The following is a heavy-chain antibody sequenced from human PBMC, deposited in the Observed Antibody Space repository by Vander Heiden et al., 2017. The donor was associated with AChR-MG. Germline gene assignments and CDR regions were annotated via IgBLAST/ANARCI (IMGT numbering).Heavy chain of an antibody. J-gene: IGHJ4*02. CDR3: ARGTRYGTPDY. CDR1: GYTFTGYY. D-gene: IGHD2-2*01. V-gene: IGHV1-2*02. CDR2: ITPSNGGT. Sequence: QVQLVQSGAAVKKPGASVKVSCRASGYTFTGYYIHWVRQGPGQVLGWLGWITPSNGGTHYAQKFQAGVNMTSDTSTTTAYLELTGLASADSAVYYCARGTRYGTPDYWGQGTLVTVSS.